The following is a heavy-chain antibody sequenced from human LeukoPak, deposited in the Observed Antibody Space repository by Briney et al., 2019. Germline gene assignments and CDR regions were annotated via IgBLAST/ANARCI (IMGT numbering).Heavy chain of an antibody. V-gene: IGHV3-21*01. J-gene: IGHJ4*02. Sequence: GGSLRLSGAASGFTFSSYSMNWVGQAPGKGLDWVSSISSSSSYIYYADSVKGRFTISRDNAKNSLYLQMNSLRAEDTAVYYCARDIPYGSGSLYDYWGQGTLVTVSS. CDR3: ARDIPYGSGSLYDY. CDR2: ISSSSSYI. D-gene: IGHD3-10*01. CDR1: GFTFSSYS.